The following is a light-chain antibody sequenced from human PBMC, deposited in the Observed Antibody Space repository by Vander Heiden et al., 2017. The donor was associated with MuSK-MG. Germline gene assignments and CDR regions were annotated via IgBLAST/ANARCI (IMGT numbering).Light chain of an antibody. J-gene: IGKJ2*01. CDR1: QSLVHSDGNTY. Sequence: DVVMTQSPLSLPVTLGQPASISCRSSQSLVHSDGNTYLNWFQQKPGQSPRRIIYKVSNRDSGVPDKFSGSGSGTDFTLKISRVEAEDVGVYYCMQGTQRPYTFGQGTKVDIK. CDR3: MQGTQRPYT. V-gene: IGKV2-30*02. CDR2: KVS.